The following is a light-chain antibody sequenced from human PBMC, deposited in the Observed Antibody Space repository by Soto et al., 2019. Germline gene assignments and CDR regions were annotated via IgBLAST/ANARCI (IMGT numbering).Light chain of an antibody. V-gene: IGKV1-27*01. Sequence: DIQMTQSPSSLSGSVGDSVTITCRASQGISNYLAWYQQRPGKAPTLLIYAASTLQSGVPSRFSGSGSGTDFTLTISSRQPEDVATYYCQRYNNAPRTFGQGTKLEIK. CDR2: AAS. J-gene: IGKJ1*01. CDR3: QRYNNAPRT. CDR1: QGISNY.